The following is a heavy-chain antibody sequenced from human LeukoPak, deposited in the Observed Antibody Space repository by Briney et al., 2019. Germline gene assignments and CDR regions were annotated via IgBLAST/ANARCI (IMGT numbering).Heavy chain of an antibody. CDR2: ISAYNGNT. J-gene: IGHJ4*02. CDR3: ARAWGRRWLQFNY. V-gene: IGHV1-18*01. CDR1: GYTFTSYG. D-gene: IGHD5-24*01. Sequence: ASVKVSCKASGYTFTSYGISWVRQAPGQGLEWMGWISAYNGNTNYAQKFQGRVTITRNTSISTAYMELSRLRSDDTAVYYCARAWGRRWLQFNYWGQGTLVTVSS.